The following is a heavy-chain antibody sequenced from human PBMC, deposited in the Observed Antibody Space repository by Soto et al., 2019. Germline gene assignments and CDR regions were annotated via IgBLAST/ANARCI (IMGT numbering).Heavy chain of an antibody. Sequence: GGSLRLSCAASGFTFGSYVMSWVRQAPGKGLEWVSSINSVGSNTNYADSVKGRFTISRDNSKNTLYLQMNSLRAEDTAVYYCARGQWLATYGMDVWGQGTTVTVSS. D-gene: IGHD6-19*01. J-gene: IGHJ6*02. V-gene: IGHV3-23*01. CDR1: GFTFGSYV. CDR3: ARGQWLATYGMDV. CDR2: INSVGSNT.